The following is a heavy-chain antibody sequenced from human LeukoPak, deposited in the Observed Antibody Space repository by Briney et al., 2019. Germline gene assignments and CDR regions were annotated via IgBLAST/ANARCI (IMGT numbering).Heavy chain of an antibody. CDR1: GFTFSSYA. Sequence: GGSLRLSCAASGFTFSSYAMSWVRQAPGKGLEWVSVIYSSGNTYYADSVKGRFTISRDNSKNTLYLQMNSLRVEDTAVYYCVRGEWDYDFWSEGDYWGQGTLVTVSS. D-gene: IGHD3-3*01. CDR2: IYSSGNT. J-gene: IGHJ4*02. V-gene: IGHV3-53*01. CDR3: VRGEWDYDFWSEGDY.